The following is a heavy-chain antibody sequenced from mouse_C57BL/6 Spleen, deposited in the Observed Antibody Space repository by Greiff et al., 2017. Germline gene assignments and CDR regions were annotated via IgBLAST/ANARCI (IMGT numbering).Heavy chain of an antibody. D-gene: IGHD2-2*01. Sequence: VQLQQPGAELVKPGASVKVSCKASGYTFTSYWMHWVKQRPGQGLEWIGSIHPSDSDTNYNQKFKGKATLTVDKSSSTAYMQLGSLTSEDAAVYYCAYGLGLYYAMDYWGQGTSVTVSS. CDR1: GYTFTSYW. J-gene: IGHJ4*01. CDR2: IHPSDSDT. V-gene: IGHV1-74*01. CDR3: AYGLGLYYAMDY.